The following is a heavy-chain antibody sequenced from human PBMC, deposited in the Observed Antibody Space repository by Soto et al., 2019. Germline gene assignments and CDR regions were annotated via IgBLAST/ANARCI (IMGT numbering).Heavy chain of an antibody. J-gene: IGHJ4*02. V-gene: IGHV3-9*01. Sequence: EVQLVESGGGLVQPGRSLRLSCAASGFTFDDYAMHWVRQAPGKGLEWVSGISWNSGSIGYADSVKGRFTISRDNAKNPLYLQMDSLRAEDTAFYYCAKASDYIWGSYLDYWGQGTLVTVSS. CDR3: AKASDYIWGSYLDY. CDR1: GFTFDDYA. D-gene: IGHD3-16*02. CDR2: ISWNSGSI.